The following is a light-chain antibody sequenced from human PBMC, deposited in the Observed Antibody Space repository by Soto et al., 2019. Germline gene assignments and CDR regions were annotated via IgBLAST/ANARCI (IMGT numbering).Light chain of an antibody. CDR1: QGISSY. CDR3: QQLNSYT. V-gene: IGKV1-9*01. Sequence: DIQLTQSPSFLSASVGDRVTITCRASQGISSYLAWYQQKPRKAPKLLIYAASTLQSGVPSRFSGSGSGTEFTLTISSLQPEDFATYYCQQLNSYTVGQGTKLEIK. J-gene: IGKJ2*01. CDR2: AAS.